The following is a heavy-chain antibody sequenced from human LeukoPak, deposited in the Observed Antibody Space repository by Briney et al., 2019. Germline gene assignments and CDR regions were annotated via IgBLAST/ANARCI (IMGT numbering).Heavy chain of an antibody. CDR1: GFTFSDYY. Sequence: TGGSLRLSCAASGFTFSDYYMSWIRQAPGEGLEWVSYISSSGSTIYYADSVKGRFTISRDNAKNSLYLQMNSLRAEDTAVYYCARASRLERRQRHYYYYGMDVWGQGTTVTVSS. V-gene: IGHV3-11*01. J-gene: IGHJ6*02. CDR2: ISSSGSTI. CDR3: ARASRLERRQRHYYYYGMDV. D-gene: IGHD1-1*01.